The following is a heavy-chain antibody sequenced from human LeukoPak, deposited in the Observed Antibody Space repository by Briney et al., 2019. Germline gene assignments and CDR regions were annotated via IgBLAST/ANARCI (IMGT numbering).Heavy chain of an antibody. CDR2: IQYHGSDI. D-gene: IGHD1-14*01. Sequence: GGSLRLSCAASGFNFNRHGMHWVRQAPGKGLEWVAFIQYHGSDIFYADSVKGRFTISRDNSKNTLYLQMNSLRAEDTAVYYCARDIGTDWGQGTLVTVSS. CDR3: ARDIGTD. V-gene: IGHV3-30*02. CDR1: GFNFNRHG. J-gene: IGHJ4*02.